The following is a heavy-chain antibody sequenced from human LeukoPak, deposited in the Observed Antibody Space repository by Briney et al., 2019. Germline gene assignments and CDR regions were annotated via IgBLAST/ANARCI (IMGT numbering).Heavy chain of an antibody. J-gene: IGHJ4*02. CDR1: GGSISSSSYY. CDR3: ARLFVGSSTGRSLDY. Sequence: SETLSLTCTVSGGSISSSSYYWGWIRQPPGKGLEWIGNIYYSGSTYYNPSLKSRVTISVDTSKNQFSLKLSSVTAADTAVYYCARLFVGSSTGRSLDYWGQGTLVTVSS. V-gene: IGHV4-39*01. D-gene: IGHD6-13*01. CDR2: IYYSGST.